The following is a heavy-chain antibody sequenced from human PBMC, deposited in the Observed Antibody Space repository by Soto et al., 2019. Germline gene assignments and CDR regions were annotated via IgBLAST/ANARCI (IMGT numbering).Heavy chain of an antibody. V-gene: IGHV1-46*01. CDR2: INPSGGST. CDR3: ARARSGSYRYTFFDY. CDR1: GYTFTSYY. J-gene: IGHJ4*02. D-gene: IGHD1-26*01. Sequence: GASVEVCWEACGYTFTSYYMHWVRQAPGQGLEWMGIINPSGGSTSYAQKFQGRVTMTRDTSTSTVYMELSSLRSEDTAVYYCARARSGSYRYTFFDYWGQGTLVTVSS.